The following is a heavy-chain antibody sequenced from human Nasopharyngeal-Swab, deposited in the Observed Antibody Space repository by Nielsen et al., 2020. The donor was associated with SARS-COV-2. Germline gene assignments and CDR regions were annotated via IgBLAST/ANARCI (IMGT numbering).Heavy chain of an antibody. CDR2: ISGSGGST. CDR1: GFTFSSYA. V-gene: IGHV3-23*01. Sequence: GESLKISCAAFGFTFSSYAMSWVRQAPGKGLEWVSAISGSGGSTYYADSVKGRFTISRDNSKNTLYLQMNSLRAEDTAVYYCAKAELTAMVDYYYYYGMDVWGQGTTVTVSS. D-gene: IGHD5-18*01. CDR3: AKAELTAMVDYYYYYGMDV. J-gene: IGHJ6*02.